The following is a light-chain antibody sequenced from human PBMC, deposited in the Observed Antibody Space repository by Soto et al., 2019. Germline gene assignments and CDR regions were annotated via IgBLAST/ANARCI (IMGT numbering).Light chain of an antibody. Sequence: IVLTQSPATLSLSPGERATLSCRASQSVRPYLAWYQQKPGQAPRLLIYDASNRATGIPARFSGSGSGTDFTLTISSLETEDFAVYYCQERSIWPPIIFGQGTRLEI. V-gene: IGKV3-11*01. CDR2: DAS. J-gene: IGKJ5*01. CDR1: QSVRPY. CDR3: QERSIWPPII.